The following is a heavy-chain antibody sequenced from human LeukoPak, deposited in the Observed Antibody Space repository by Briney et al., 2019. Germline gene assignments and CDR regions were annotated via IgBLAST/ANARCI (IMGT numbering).Heavy chain of an antibody. J-gene: IGHJ4*02. CDR2: IYHSGST. CDR3: ASSYGAKRDY. V-gene: IGHV4-30-2*01. D-gene: IGHD4-17*01. CDR1: GGSISSGGYS. Sequence: SETLSLTCAVSGGSISSGGYSWSWIRQPPGKGLEWIGYIYHSGSTCYNPSLKSRVTISVDRSKNQFSLKLSSVTAADTAVYYCASSYGAKRDYWGQGALVTVSS.